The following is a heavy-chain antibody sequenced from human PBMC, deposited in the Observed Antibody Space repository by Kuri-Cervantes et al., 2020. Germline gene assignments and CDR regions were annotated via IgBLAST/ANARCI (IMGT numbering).Heavy chain of an antibody. CDR2: INHSGST. J-gene: IGHJ3*02. D-gene: IGHD4-17*01. V-gene: IGHV4-34*01. CDR1: GGSFSGYY. CDR3: ARDGSGDYVNAFDI. Sequence: GSLRLSCAVYGGSFSGYYWSWIRQLQGKGLEWIGEINHSGSTNYNPSLKSRVTISVDTSKNQVSLMLSSVTAADTAVYYCARDGSGDYVNAFDIWGQGTMVTVSS.